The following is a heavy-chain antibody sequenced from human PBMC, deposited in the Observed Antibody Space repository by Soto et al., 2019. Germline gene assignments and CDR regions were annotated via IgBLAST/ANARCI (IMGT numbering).Heavy chain of an antibody. J-gene: IGHJ6*02. CDR3: ARDSLPYYYYYYGMDV. CDR2: INPSGGST. Sequence: ASVKVSCKASGYTFTSYYMRWVRQAPGQGLEWMGIINPSGGSTSYAQKFQGRVTMTRDTSTSTVYMELSSLRSEDTAVYYCARDSLPYYYYYYGMDVWGHGTTVTVSS. D-gene: IGHD2-15*01. CDR1: GYTFTSYY. V-gene: IGHV1-46*01.